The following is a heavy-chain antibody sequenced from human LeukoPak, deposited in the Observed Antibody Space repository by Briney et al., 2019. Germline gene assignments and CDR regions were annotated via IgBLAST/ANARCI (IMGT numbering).Heavy chain of an antibody. J-gene: IGHJ6*03. CDR1: GFTFSSYS. V-gene: IGHV3-48*04. D-gene: IGHD3-3*01. CDR2: ISSSSSTI. CDR3: AREDYDFWSGLGDYMDV. Sequence: GGSLRLSCAASGFTFSSYSMNWVRQAPGKGLEWVSYISSSSSTIYYADSVKGRFTISRDNAKNSLYLQMNSLRAEDTAVYYCAREDYDFWSGLGDYMDVWGKGTTVTVSS.